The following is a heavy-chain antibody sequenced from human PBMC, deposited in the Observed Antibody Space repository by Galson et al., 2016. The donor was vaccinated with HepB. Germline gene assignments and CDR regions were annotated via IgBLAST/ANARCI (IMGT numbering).Heavy chain of an antibody. CDR3: ARGRHSSGWYMETFDY. J-gene: IGHJ4*02. CDR1: GGSINSGGYY. Sequence: TLSLTCSISGGSINSGGYYWSWIRQLPGKGLEWIGYIYFTGSTYYTPSLKDRVTLSGDTSQTQFSLTLNSVTAADTAIYYCARGRHSSGWYMETFDYWGQGTLVTVAS. D-gene: IGHD6-19*01. CDR2: IYFTGST. V-gene: IGHV4-31*03.